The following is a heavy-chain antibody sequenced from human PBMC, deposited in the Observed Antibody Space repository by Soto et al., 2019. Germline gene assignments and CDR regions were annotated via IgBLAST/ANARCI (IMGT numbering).Heavy chain of an antibody. V-gene: IGHV3-48*02. CDR1: GFSFRIYS. CDR2: ISSDSGTI. CDR3: ARGRLWSFDF. D-gene: IGHD3-10*01. J-gene: IGHJ4*02. Sequence: EVQTVESGGDLVQPGGSLRLSCVVSGFSFRIYSMNWVRQAPGKGLEWISYISSDSGTIYYADSLKGRFTISRDNGKNSLYLQMNSLTDEDTAVYYCARGRLWSFDFWGQGTLVTVSS.